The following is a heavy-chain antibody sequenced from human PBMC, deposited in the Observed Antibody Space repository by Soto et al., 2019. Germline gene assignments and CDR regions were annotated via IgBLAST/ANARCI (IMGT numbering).Heavy chain of an antibody. V-gene: IGHV1-8*01. J-gene: IGHJ6*03. Sequence: ASVKVSCKASGYTFTSYDINWVRQASGQGLEWMGWMTPNSGNTGSAQKFQGRVTMTMNTSTNTAYMELSSLRSEDTAVYYCARATTVEYYYYHYYMDVWGKGXTVTVSS. D-gene: IGHD4-17*01. CDR1: GYTFTSYD. CDR2: MTPNSGNT. CDR3: ARATTVEYYYYHYYMDV.